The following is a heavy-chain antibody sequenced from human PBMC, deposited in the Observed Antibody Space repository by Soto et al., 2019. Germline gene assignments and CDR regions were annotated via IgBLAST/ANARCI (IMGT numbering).Heavy chain of an antibody. CDR2: ISSSSSYI. Sequence: GGSLRLSCAASGFTFSSYSMNWVRQAPGKGLEWVSSISSSSSYIYYADSVKGRFTISRDNAKNSLYLQMNSLRAEDTAVYYCARVLIAVAADDAFEIWGQGTMVTVSS. D-gene: IGHD6-19*01. CDR3: ARVLIAVAADDAFEI. J-gene: IGHJ3*02. V-gene: IGHV3-21*01. CDR1: GFTFSSYS.